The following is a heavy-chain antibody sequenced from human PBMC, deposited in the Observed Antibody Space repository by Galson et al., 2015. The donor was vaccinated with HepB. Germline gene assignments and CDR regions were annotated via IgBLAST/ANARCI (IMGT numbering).Heavy chain of an antibody. J-gene: IGHJ3*02. CDR1: GYTFTSYG. V-gene: IGHV1-18*04. Sequence: SVKVSCKASGYTFTSYGISWVRQAPGQGLEWMGWISAYNGNTNYAQKLQGRVTMTTDTSTSTAYMELRSLRSDDTAVYYCARDRRYSGSYFGGPHDAFDIWGQGTMVTVSS. CDR3: ARDRRYSGSYFGGPHDAFDI. CDR2: ISAYNGNT. D-gene: IGHD1-26*01.